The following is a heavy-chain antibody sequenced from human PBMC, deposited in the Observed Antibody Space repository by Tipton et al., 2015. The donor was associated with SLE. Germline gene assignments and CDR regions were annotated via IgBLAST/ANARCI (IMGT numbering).Heavy chain of an antibody. V-gene: IGHV4-39*07. CDR1: GGSISSSSYY. CDR3: AKDGKAFDI. Sequence: TLSLTCTVSGGSISSSSYYWGWIRQPPGKGLEWIGSIYYSGSTNYNSSLKSRVTISVDTSKNQFSLKLSSVTAGDTALYYCAKDGKAFDIWGQGSMVTVSS. J-gene: IGHJ3*02. D-gene: IGHD1-26*01. CDR2: IYYSGST.